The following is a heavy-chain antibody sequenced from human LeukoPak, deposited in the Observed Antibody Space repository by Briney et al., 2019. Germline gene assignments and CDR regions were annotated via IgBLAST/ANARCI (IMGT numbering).Heavy chain of an antibody. D-gene: IGHD2-2*01. Sequence: GASVKVSCKASGGTFSNSAVSWVRQAPGQGLEWMGRIIPLFGAADYAQHFQGRVTFTADRSTNTAYMELSSLRSGDTAIYYCARPKNRYCSSASGYYYFDYWGQGTLVTVSS. CDR1: GGTFSNSA. V-gene: IGHV1-69*06. CDR3: ARPKNRYCSSASGYYYFDY. J-gene: IGHJ4*02. CDR2: IIPLFGAA.